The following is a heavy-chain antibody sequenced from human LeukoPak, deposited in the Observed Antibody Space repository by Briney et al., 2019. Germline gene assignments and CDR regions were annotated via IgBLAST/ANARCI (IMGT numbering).Heavy chain of an antibody. J-gene: IGHJ4*02. D-gene: IGHD3-9*01. Sequence: GGSLRLSCAASGFSFSSHPINWVRQAPGEGLEWVSHISSNGNTEYYLDSVRLRFTMSRDNAKNLLFLQLDSLRAEDTAVYYCARDTLNGPFVTSLDYWGQGALVTVSS. CDR2: ISSNGNTE. CDR1: GFSFSSHP. V-gene: IGHV3-48*03. CDR3: ARDTLNGPFVTSLDY.